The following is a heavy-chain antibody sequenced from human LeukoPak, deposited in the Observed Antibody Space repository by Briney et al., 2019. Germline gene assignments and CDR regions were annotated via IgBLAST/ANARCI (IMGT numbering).Heavy chain of an antibody. CDR3: ASMWDYDFWSGYLAHYGMDV. J-gene: IGHJ6*02. Sequence: GGPLRLSCAASGFTFSSYSMNWVRQAPGKGLEWVSYISSSSSTIYYADSVKGRFTISRDNAKNSLYLQMNSLRDEDTAVYYCASMWDYDFWSGYLAHYGMDVWGQGTTVTVSS. CDR2: ISSSSSTI. V-gene: IGHV3-48*02. CDR1: GFTFSSYS. D-gene: IGHD3-3*01.